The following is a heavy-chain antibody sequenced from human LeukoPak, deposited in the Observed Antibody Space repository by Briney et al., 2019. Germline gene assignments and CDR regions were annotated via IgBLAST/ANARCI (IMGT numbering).Heavy chain of an antibody. V-gene: IGHV4-59*01. D-gene: IGHD3-9*01. CDR2: IYDSGST. Sequence: SETLSLTCIVPGGSISRYYWSWIRHPPGKGLEWIGYIYDSGSTNHNPSLKSRVTISVDTSKNQFSLKLSSVTAGDTAVYYCASRLRYFDGLAFDIWGQGTLVTVSS. CDR3: ASRLRYFDGLAFDI. J-gene: IGHJ3*02. CDR1: GGSISRYY.